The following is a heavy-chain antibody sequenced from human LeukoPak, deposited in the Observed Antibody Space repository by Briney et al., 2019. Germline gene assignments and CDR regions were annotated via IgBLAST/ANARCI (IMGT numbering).Heavy chain of an antibody. V-gene: IGHV3-23*01. J-gene: IGHJ3*02. Sequence: GGSLRLSCAASGFTFSSYGMSWVRQAPGKGLEWVSSISGSGGTTYYADSVKGRFTISRDNSKNTLYLQMNSLRPDDTAVYSCAKDPPTVMANAFHIWGQGTMVTVS. CDR1: GFTFSSYG. CDR2: ISGSGGTT. D-gene: IGHD5-18*01. CDR3: AKDPPTVMANAFHI.